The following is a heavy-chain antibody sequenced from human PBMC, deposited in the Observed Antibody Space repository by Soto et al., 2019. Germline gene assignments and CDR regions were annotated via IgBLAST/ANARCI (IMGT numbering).Heavy chain of an antibody. CDR3: ASNFDWLWAPAEFLDY. CDR2: ISSSGSTI. D-gene: IGHD3-9*01. Sequence: PGGSLRLSCAASGFTFSDYYMSWIRQAPGKGLEWVSYISSSGSTIYYADSVKGRFTISRDNAKNSLYLQMNSLRAEGTAVYYCASNFDWLWAPAEFLDYWGQGTLVTVSS. J-gene: IGHJ4*02. V-gene: IGHV3-11*01. CDR1: GFTFSDYY.